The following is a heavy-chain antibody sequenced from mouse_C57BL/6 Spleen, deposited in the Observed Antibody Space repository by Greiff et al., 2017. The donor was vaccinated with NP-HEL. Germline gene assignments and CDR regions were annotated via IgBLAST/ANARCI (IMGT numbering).Heavy chain of an antibody. CDR1: GYTFTSYW. CDR3: ARERARRGDFDV. J-gene: IGHJ1*03. CDR2: IYPGSGSA. V-gene: IGHV1-55*01. D-gene: IGHD3-1*01. Sequence: QVQLQQPGAELVKPGASVKMSCKASGYTFTSYWITWVKQRPGQGLEWIGDIYPGSGSANYNEKFKSKATLTVDTSSSTAYMQLSSLTSEDSAVYYCARERARRGDFDVWGTGTTVTVSS.